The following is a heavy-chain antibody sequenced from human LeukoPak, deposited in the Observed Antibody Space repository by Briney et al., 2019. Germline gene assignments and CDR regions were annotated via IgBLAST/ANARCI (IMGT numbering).Heavy chain of an antibody. D-gene: IGHD2-8*01. CDR1: GYTFTSYG. V-gene: IGHV1-2*04. CDR3: ARGLINGHDFDY. Sequence: GASVKVSCKASGYTFTSYGISWVRQAPGQGLEWMGWISPNSGGTNYAQKFQGWVTMTRDTSISTAYMDLNRLTSDDTAVYYCARGLINGHDFDYWGQGTVVTVSS. J-gene: IGHJ4*02. CDR2: ISPNSGGT.